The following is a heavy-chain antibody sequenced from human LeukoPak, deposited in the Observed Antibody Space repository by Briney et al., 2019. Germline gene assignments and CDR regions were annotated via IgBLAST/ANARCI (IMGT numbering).Heavy chain of an antibody. V-gene: IGHV3-11*01. Sequence: NAGGSLRLSCAASGFTFSDYYMSWIRQAPGKGLEWVSYISSSGSTIYYADSVKGRFTISRDNAKNSLYLQMNSLRAEDTAVYYCARDQIYYDILTGSTYFDYWGQGTLVTVSS. D-gene: IGHD3-9*01. CDR2: ISSSGSTI. CDR3: ARDQIYYDILTGSTYFDY. J-gene: IGHJ4*02. CDR1: GFTFSDYY.